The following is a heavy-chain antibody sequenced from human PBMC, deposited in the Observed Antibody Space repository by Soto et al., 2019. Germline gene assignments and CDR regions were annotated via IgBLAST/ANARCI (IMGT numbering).Heavy chain of an antibody. V-gene: IGHV3-9*01. CDR3: AKDRRAMNWYFDL. Sequence: VQLVESGGGLGQPGTSLRLSCAASGFTFDDFAMHWVRQAPGKGLEWVAGINWNSRSIDYADSVKGRFIISRDNAKKSIYLQLNNLRTEDTAFYYCAKDRRAMNWYFDLWGRGTRVVVSS. CDR2: INWNSRSI. CDR1: GFTFDDFA. J-gene: IGHJ2*01.